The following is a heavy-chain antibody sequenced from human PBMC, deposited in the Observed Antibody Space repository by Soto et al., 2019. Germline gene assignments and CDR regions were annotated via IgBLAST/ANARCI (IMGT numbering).Heavy chain of an antibody. V-gene: IGHV3-23*01. Sequence: EVHLLESGGGLVQPGGSLRLSCAASGFTFSNYAMTWVRQAPGKGLDWVSALGGSGVSTYYADYVKARFTISRDNSKTTLFLQMNSLRAEDTAVYYRANASVEQGARAPRFAYCGQGTLGTVSS. CDR3: ANASVEQGARAPRFAY. J-gene: IGHJ4*02. CDR1: GFTFSNYA. D-gene: IGHD6-13*01. CDR2: LGGSGVST.